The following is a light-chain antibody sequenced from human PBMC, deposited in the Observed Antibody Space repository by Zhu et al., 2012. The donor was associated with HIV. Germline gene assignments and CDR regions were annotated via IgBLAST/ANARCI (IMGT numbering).Light chain of an antibody. Sequence: EIVLTQSPGTLSLSPGERATLSCRASQSISSTYLAWYQQKPGQAPRLLIYGASNRATGIPDRFSGSGSGTDFTLTISRLEPEDFAVYYRQQYNYSPRTFGQGTKVEIK. CDR2: GAS. J-gene: IGKJ1*01. V-gene: IGKV3-20*01. CDR3: QQYNYSPRT. CDR1: QSISSTY.